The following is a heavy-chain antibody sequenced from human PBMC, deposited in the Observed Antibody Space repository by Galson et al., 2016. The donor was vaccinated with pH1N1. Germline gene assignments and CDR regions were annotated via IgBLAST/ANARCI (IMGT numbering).Heavy chain of an antibody. CDR3: SKGTLPGYYDY. V-gene: IGHV1-18*01. CDR1: GYMFSTYG. Sequence: SVKVSCKASGYMFSTYGINWVRKAPGQGPEWMGRISGYNGNTIYAQKFQARISMTIDKSTSTVYMHLRSLRFDDPAVYYCSKGTLPGYYDYWGQGTLVTVSS. CDR2: ISGYNGNT. D-gene: IGHD3-22*01. J-gene: IGHJ4*02.